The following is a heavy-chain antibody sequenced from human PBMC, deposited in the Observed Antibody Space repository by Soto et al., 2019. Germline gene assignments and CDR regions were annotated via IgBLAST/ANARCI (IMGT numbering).Heavy chain of an antibody. CDR2: IYPGDSNT. V-gene: IGHV5-51*01. CDR1: GYSFSKYW. J-gene: IGHJ4*02. D-gene: IGHD1-20*01. Sequence: GESLKISCKASGYSFSKYWIGWVRQMPGKGLDWMGTIYPGDSNTRYSPSFEGQVIISADRSISTTYLQWSSLNASDTAIYYCARAGITSRTFDFWGQGALVTVS. CDR3: ARAGITSRTFDF.